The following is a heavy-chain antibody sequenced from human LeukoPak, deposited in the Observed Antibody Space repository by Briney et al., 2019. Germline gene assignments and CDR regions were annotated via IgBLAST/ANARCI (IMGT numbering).Heavy chain of an antibody. CDR3: ASSPARCRQIGLGFDL. V-gene: IGHV4-59*01. Sequence: PSETLSLTWPVSGGSICSFYGRWIRPPAGKGLEWDGYIYYSGSPNYNPSLKTRVPIPVDASKNQFSLKLSSGSAADTAVYYCASSPARCRQIGLGFDLWGQGTLVTVSS. J-gene: IGHJ5*02. CDR1: GGSICSFY. CDR2: IYYSGSP. D-gene: IGHD3/OR15-3a*01.